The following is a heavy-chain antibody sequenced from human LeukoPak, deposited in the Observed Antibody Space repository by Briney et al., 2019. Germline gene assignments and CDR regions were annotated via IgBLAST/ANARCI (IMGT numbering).Heavy chain of an antibody. D-gene: IGHD1-26*01. V-gene: IGHV3-66*01. CDR2: IYSGGRT. Sequence: GGSLRLSCAASGFTVSTSYMSWVRQAPGKGLEWVSVIYSGGRTYYAESVKGRFSISRDIFKNSLFLRMNSLRAEDSAVYYCAREGPSSGSYDSWGQGTLVTVSS. J-gene: IGHJ5*01. CDR3: AREGPSSGSYDS. CDR1: GFTVSTSY.